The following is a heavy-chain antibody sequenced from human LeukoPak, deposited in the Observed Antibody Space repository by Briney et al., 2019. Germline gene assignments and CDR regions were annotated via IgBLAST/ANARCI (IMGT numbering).Heavy chain of an antibody. CDR3: ARDPNQAQSLRYYYGMDV. CDR2: IKQDGSEK. J-gene: IGHJ6*02. CDR1: GFTFFTYA. Sequence: GGSLRLSCAASGFTFFTYAMSWVRQAPGKGLEWVANIKQDGSEKYYVDSVKGRFTISRDNAKNSLYLQMNSLRAEDTAVYYCARDPNQAQSLRYYYGMDVWGQGTTVTVSS. V-gene: IGHV3-7*01. D-gene: IGHD1-14*01.